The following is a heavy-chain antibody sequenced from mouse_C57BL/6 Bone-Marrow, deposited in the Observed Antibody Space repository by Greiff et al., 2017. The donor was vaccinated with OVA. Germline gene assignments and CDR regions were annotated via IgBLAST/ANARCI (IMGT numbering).Heavy chain of an antibody. CDR2: ILPGSGSI. J-gene: IGHJ3*01. CDR3: ARGGGGSLFAY. CDR1: GYTFTGYW. Sequence: QVKLQQSGAALMNPGASVKLSCKAPGYTFTGYWIEWVQQRPGHGLEWIGEILPGSGSINYNEKFKGKATFTADTSSTTAYMQISSLTTGDSAIYYGARGGGGSLFAYWGQGNLVTVSA. V-gene: IGHV1-9*01. D-gene: IGHD1-1*02.